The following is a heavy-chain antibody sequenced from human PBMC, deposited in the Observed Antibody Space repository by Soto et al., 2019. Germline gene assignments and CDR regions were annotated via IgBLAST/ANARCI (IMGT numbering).Heavy chain of an antibody. J-gene: IGHJ5*02. CDR3: VASVVVTATNNWFDP. CDR2: IIPIFGTA. CDR1: GVTFSSYA. D-gene: IGHD2-21*02. Sequence: GASVKVSCKASGVTFSSYAISWVRQAPGQGLEWMGGIIPIFGTANYAQKFQGRVTITADESTSTAYMELSSLRSEDTAVYYCVASVVVTATNNWFDPWGQGTLVTVSS. V-gene: IGHV1-69*13.